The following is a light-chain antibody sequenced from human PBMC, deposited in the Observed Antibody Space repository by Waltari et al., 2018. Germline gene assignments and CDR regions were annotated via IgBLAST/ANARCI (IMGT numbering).Light chain of an antibody. J-gene: IGKJ1*01. Sequence: EIVLTQSPGTLSLSPGERVTLSCRASQGVGRSLAWYQQKPGQAPRLLIYGASSRATGIPDRFSGSGSGTDFSLTISRLAPDDLAVYYCQHYVRLPVTFGQGTKVEI. CDR3: QHYVRLPVT. CDR2: GAS. V-gene: IGKV3-20*01. CDR1: QGVGRS.